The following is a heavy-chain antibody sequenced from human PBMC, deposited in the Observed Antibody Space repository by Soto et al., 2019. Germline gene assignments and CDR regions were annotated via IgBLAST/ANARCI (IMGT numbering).Heavy chain of an antibody. CDR3: ARDSGKLVLGSWFDP. D-gene: IGHD6-6*01. Sequence: SETLSLTCTVSGGSISSYYWSWIRQPPGKGLEWIGYIYYSGSTNYNPSLKSRVTISVDTSKNQFSLKLSSVTAADTAVYYCARDSGKLVLGSWFDPWGQGTLVTVSS. CDR2: IYYSGST. J-gene: IGHJ5*02. V-gene: IGHV4-59*01. CDR1: GGSISSYY.